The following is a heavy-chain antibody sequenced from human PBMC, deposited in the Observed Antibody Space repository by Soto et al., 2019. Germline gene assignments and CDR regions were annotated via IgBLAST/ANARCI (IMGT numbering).Heavy chain of an antibody. V-gene: IGHV3-33*01. CDR2: IWDDGSNK. Sequence: QVQLVESGGGVVQPGRSLRLYCAASGFTFSSYGMHWVRQAPGKGLEWVAVIWDDGSNKYYADSVKGRFTISRDNSKNTLYLQMTSLRAEDTAVYYCAGGYSSFGYWGQGTLVTVSS. J-gene: IGHJ4*02. CDR1: GFTFSSYG. D-gene: IGHD6-13*01. CDR3: AGGYSSFGY.